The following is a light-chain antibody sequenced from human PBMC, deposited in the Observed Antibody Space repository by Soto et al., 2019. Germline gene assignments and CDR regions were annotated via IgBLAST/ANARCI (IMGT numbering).Light chain of an antibody. J-gene: IGKJ2*01. CDR1: QDIRYY. CDR3: QQFDNLPTYT. Sequence: DIQMTQSPSSLSASVGDRVTITCQASQDIRYYLNWYQQKPGKAPKLLIYDASNLETGVPSRFXGSGSGTDFTFTISSLQPEDVATYYCQQFDNLPTYTFGQGTKLDIK. CDR2: DAS. V-gene: IGKV1-33*01.